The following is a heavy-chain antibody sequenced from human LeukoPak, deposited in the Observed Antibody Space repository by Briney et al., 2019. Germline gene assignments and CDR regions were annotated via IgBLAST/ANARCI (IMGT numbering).Heavy chain of an antibody. J-gene: IGHJ4*02. V-gene: IGHV3-7*01. Sequence: GGSLRLSCAASGFTFSSYWLSWVRQAPGKGLEWVANINEDESERHYVDSVKGRFTISRDNAKNSLYLQMNSLRAEDTAVYYCARGPMSVITLGGQGTLVTVSS. CDR2: INEDESER. D-gene: IGHD2/OR15-2a*01. CDR1: GFTFSSYW. CDR3: ARGPMSVITL.